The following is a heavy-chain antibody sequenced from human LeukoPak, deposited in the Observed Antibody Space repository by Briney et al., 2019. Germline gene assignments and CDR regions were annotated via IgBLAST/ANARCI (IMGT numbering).Heavy chain of an antibody. Sequence: GRSLRLSCAASGFTFDDSAMHWVRQAPGKGLEWVSAISWNSGSIGYADSVKGRFTISRDNAKNSLYLQMNRLRAEDTALYYCAKDIATGNRLYYFDYGGQGTLVTVSS. CDR3: AKDIATGNRLYYFDY. J-gene: IGHJ4*02. CDR1: GFTFDDSA. CDR2: ISWNSGSI. V-gene: IGHV3-9*01. D-gene: IGHD1-14*01.